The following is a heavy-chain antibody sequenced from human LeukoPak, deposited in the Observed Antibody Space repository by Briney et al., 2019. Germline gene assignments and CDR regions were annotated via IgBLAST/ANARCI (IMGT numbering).Heavy chain of an antibody. CDR1: GFTFSNFL. J-gene: IGHJ6*02. CDR2: ISGSGGDT. Sequence: PGGSLRLSCAASGFTFSNFLMTWVRQAPGKGPEWVSAISGSGGDTYYADSVKGRFTISRDNSKNTLYLQMNSLRAEDTAVYYCAKYGSSNPANYYYYGMDVWGQGTTVTVSS. CDR3: AKYGSSNPANYYYYGMDV. V-gene: IGHV3-23*01. D-gene: IGHD6-13*01.